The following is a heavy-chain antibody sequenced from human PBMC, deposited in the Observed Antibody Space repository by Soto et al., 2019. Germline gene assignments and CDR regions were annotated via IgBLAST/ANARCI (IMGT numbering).Heavy chain of an antibody. V-gene: IGHV3-48*01. CDR1: GFTFSTYT. Sequence: GGSLRLSCAASGFTFSTYTMSWVRQAPGKGLEWISYISGGTSTIYYADSVKGRFTISRDNSKNTLYLQMNSLRAEDTAVYYCAKHKCSGGSCSKYYYYYGMDVWGQGTTVTVSS. CDR3: AKHKCSGGSCSKYYYYYGMDV. J-gene: IGHJ6*02. CDR2: ISGGTSTI. D-gene: IGHD2-15*01.